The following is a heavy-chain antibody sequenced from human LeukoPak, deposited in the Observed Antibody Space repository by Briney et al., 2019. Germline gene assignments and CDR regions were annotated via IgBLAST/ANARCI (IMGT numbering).Heavy chain of an antibody. CDR3: AKSSGYGLIDI. CDR2: IFYSGST. V-gene: IGHV4-39*07. D-gene: IGHD3-22*01. Sequence: SETLSLTCTVSSRSISTSNYYWGCVRQPPGKALEWIEIIFYSGSTYSSPAVTSRVTITLDTSTNQFSLKLNSVTAADTAVYYCAKSSGYGLIDIWGQGTMVTVSS. CDR1: SRSISTSNYY. J-gene: IGHJ3*02.